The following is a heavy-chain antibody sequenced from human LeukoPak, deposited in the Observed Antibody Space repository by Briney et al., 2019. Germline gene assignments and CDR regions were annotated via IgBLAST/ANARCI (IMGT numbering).Heavy chain of an antibody. V-gene: IGHV4-61*01. J-gene: IGHJ2*01. CDR2: IYYSGST. D-gene: IGHD6-13*01. Sequence: SETLSLTCSVSGDSISTSSYYWSWIRQPPGKGLEWIAYIYYSGSTNYNPSLKSRVTISVDTSKNQFSLKLSSVTAADTAVYYCARVYYSNSYDYWYFDLWGRGTLVTVSS. CDR3: ARVYYSNSYDYWYFDL. CDR1: GDSISTSSYY.